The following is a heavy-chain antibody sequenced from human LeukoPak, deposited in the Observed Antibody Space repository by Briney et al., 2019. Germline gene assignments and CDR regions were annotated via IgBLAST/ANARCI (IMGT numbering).Heavy chain of an antibody. Sequence: PGGSLRLSCAASGFTFSNYAMNWVRQAPGKGQECVSSISDSGGKTYYADSVKGRFTISRDNSKNTLYLQMNSLRAEDTAVYYCAKRGLGSSWSNLDYWGQGTLVTVSS. J-gene: IGHJ4*02. D-gene: IGHD6-13*01. CDR3: AKRGLGSSWSNLDY. V-gene: IGHV3-23*01. CDR1: GFTFSNYA. CDR2: ISDSGGKT.